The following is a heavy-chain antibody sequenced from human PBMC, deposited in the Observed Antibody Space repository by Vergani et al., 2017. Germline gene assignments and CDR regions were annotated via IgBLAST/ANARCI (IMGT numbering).Heavy chain of an antibody. CDR3: ARGRGHYYDSSGYCDY. D-gene: IGHD3-22*01. Sequence: QVQLQESGPGLVKPSQTLSLTCTVSGGSISSGDYYWSWIRQPPGKGLEWIGYIYYSGSTYYNPSLKSRVTISVDTSKNQFSLKLSSVTAADTAVYYCARGRGHYYDSSGYCDYWGQGTLVTVSS. CDR2: IYYSGST. J-gene: IGHJ4*02. V-gene: IGHV4-30-4*01. CDR1: GGSISSGDYY.